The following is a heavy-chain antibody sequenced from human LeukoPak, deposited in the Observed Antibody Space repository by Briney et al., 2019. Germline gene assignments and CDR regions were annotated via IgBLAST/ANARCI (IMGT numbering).Heavy chain of an antibody. CDR1: GFTFSGSA. CDR3: TRLDCGSTSCLSYFDY. Sequence: PGGSLKLSCAASGFTFSGSAMHWVRQASGKGLEWVGRIRSKPNSYATAYAASVKGRFTISRGDSKNTAYLQMNSLKTEDTAVYYCTRLDCGSTSCLSYFDYWGQGTLVTVSS. V-gene: IGHV3-73*01. CDR2: IRSKPNSYAT. J-gene: IGHJ4*02. D-gene: IGHD2-2*01.